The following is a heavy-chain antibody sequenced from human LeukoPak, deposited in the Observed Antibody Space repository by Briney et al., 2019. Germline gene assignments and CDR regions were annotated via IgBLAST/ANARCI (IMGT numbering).Heavy chain of an antibody. D-gene: IGHD1/OR15-1a*01. V-gene: IGHV4-34*01. CDR3: ARGAADRNNYYYYIDV. CDR1: GGSFSGYY. CDR2: INHTGTT. Sequence: SETLSLTCAVYGGSFSGYYWSWIRQSAGKGLEWIGEINHTGTTNYNPSLKSRFTISVDTSKNQFSLKLASVTAADTAVYYCARGAADRNNYYYYIDVWGKGTTVTVSS. J-gene: IGHJ6*03.